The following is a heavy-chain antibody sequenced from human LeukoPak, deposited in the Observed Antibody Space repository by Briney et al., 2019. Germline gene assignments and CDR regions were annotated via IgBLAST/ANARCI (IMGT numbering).Heavy chain of an antibody. CDR1: GFTFSSYW. CDR3: ARSRVLEDP. CDR2: IKQDGSEK. D-gene: IGHD3-3*02. Sequence: GGSLRLSCAASGFTFSSYWMSWVRQAPGKGLEWVANIKQDGSEKNYVDSVKGRFTISRDNAKNSLHLQMNSLRAEDTAVYYRARSRVLEDPWGQGTLVTVSS. V-gene: IGHV3-7*01. J-gene: IGHJ5*02.